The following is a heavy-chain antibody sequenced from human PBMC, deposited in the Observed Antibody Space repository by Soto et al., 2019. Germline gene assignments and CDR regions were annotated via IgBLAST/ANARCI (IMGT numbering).Heavy chain of an antibody. Sequence: QVQLVESGGAVVQPGRSLSLSCARSGLPFSSYGMHWVRQAPGKGLEWVAVLWYDGRNKYYADSVKGRFTISRDNSKNTLYLQMNSLRAEDTAVYYCARYGSWTDYWGQGDLVTVSS. CDR2: LWYDGRNK. V-gene: IGHV3-33*01. J-gene: IGHJ4*02. CDR1: GLPFSSYG. D-gene: IGHD6-13*01. CDR3: ARYGSWTDY.